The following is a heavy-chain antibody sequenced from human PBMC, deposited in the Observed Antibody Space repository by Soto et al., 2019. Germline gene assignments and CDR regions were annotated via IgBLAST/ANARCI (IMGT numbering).Heavy chain of an antibody. CDR1: GFTFSDYY. Sequence: SGGSLRLSCAASGFTFSDYYMSWIRQAPGKGLEWVSYISSSSSYTNYADSVKGRFTISRDNAKNSLYLQMNSLRAEDTAVYYCARDKTANIVVVKHDLLGSYYYGMDVWGQGTTVTVSS. J-gene: IGHJ6*02. D-gene: IGHD2-2*01. CDR2: ISSSSSYT. CDR3: ARDKTANIVVVKHDLLGSYYYGMDV. V-gene: IGHV3-11*06.